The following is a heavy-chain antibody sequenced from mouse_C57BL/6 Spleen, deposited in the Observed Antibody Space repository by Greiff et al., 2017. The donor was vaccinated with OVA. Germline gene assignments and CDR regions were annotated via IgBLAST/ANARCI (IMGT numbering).Heavy chain of an antibody. D-gene: IGHD2-5*01. CDR3: ARKNPEPTIVTTGHYYAMDY. V-gene: IGHV2-2*01. J-gene: IGHJ4*01. CDR1: GFSLTSYG. Sequence: QVQLQQSGPGLVQPSQSLSITCTVSGFSLTSYGVHWVRQSPGKGLEWLGVIWSGGSTDYNAAFISSLSTSKDNSKSQVFFKMNSLQADDTAIYYCARKNPEPTIVTTGHYYAMDYWGQGTSVTVSS. CDR2: IWSGGST.